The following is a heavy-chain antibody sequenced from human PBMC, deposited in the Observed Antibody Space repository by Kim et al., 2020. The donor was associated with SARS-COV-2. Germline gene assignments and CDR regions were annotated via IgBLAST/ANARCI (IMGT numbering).Heavy chain of an antibody. J-gene: IGHJ6*02. D-gene: IGHD6-6*01. CDR3: ARARIAARPYYYYYGMDV. CDR1: GGSFSGYY. V-gene: IGHV4-34*01. Sequence: SETLSLTCAVYGGSFSGYYWSWIRQPPGKGLEWIGEINHSGSTNYNPSLKSRVTISVDTSKNQFSLKLSSVTAADTAVYYCARARIAARPYYYYYGMDVWGQGTTVTVSS. CDR2: INHSGST.